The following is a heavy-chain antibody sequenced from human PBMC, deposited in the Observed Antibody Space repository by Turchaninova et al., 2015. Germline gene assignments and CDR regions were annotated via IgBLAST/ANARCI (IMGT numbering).Heavy chain of an antibody. J-gene: IGHJ6*03. CDR2: INHSKST. D-gene: IGHD5-18*01. Sequence: VQLQPWGAGLLKPSETLSLTRAVFGGSSGGNYWCWIPQSPGGGLEWIGRINHSKSTNNNPSRKSRVTISLDTSKNQFSLKLISVTAADTAGYYCARRGTGGYSFSGNYYYMDVWGKGTTVTVSS. CDR3: ARRGTGGYSFSGNYYYMDV. CDR1: GGSSGGNY. V-gene: IGHV4-34*01.